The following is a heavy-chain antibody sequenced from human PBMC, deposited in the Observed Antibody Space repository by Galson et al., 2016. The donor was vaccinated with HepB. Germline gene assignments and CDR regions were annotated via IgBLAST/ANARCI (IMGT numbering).Heavy chain of an antibody. CDR1: GDSVSSNSVA. CDR2: TYYRSKWYN. J-gene: IGHJ3*02. Sequence: CAISGDSVSSNSVAWNWIRQSPSRGLEWLGRTYYRSKWYNDYAVSVKSRITINPDTSKNRFSLQLNSVTPEDTAVYYCARDWGSNRHFAFDIWGQGTMVTVSS. CDR3: ARDWGSNRHFAFDI. D-gene: IGHD3-16*01. V-gene: IGHV6-1*01.